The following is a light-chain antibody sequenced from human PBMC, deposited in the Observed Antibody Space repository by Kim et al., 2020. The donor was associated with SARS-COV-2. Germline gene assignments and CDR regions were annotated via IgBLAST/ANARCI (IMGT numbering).Light chain of an antibody. CDR2: GAS. J-gene: IGKJ4*01. Sequence: EIVMTQSPATLSVSPGERATLSCRASQSVSSNLAWYQQKPGQAPRLLIYGASTRATGIPGRFSGSGSGTEFTLTISSLQSEDFAVYYCQQYSHWPLSFGGATKVDIK. V-gene: IGKV3-15*01. CDR1: QSVSSN. CDR3: QQYSHWPLS.